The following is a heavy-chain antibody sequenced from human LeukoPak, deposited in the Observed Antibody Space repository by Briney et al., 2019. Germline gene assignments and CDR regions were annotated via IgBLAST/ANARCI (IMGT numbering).Heavy chain of an antibody. D-gene: IGHD3-22*01. J-gene: IGHJ3*02. Sequence: SETLSLTCTVSGGSISSYYWSWLRQHPGKGLEWIAYIYHSGNTYYNPSLKSRVIISVDTSKNQFSLRLSSVTAADTAVYYCARDPLDSKSWASRAFDIWGQGTMVTVSS. V-gene: IGHV4-59*06. CDR2: IYHSGNT. CDR3: ARDPLDSKSWASRAFDI. CDR1: GGSISSYY.